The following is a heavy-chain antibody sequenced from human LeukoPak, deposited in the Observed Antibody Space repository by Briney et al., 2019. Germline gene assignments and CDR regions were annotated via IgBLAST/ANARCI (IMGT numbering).Heavy chain of an antibody. CDR3: ATDMVVADAFDI. D-gene: IGHD2-15*01. V-gene: IGHV1-24*01. J-gene: IGHJ3*02. CDR1: GCTLTELS. Sequence: GASVKVSCKVSGCTLTELSMHWVRQAPGKGLEWMGGFDPEDGETIYAQKFQGRVTMTEDTSTDTAYMELSSLRSEDTAVYYCATDMVVADAFDIWGQGTMVTVSS. CDR2: FDPEDGET.